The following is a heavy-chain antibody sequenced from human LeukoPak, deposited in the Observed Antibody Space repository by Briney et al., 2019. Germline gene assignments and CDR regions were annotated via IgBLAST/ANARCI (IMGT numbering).Heavy chain of an antibody. CDR3: AKDNIAAAGGFDY. CDR1: GFTFSSYG. Sequence: GSPRLSCAASGFTFSSYGMHWVRQAPGKGLEWVAVISYDGSNKYYADSVKGRFTISRDNSKNTLYLQMNSLRAEDTAVYYCAKDNIAAAGGFDYWGQGTLVTVSS. CDR2: ISYDGSNK. V-gene: IGHV3-30*18. D-gene: IGHD6-13*01. J-gene: IGHJ4*02.